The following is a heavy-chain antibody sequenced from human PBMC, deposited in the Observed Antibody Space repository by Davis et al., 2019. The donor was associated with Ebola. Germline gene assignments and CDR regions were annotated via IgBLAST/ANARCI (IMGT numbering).Heavy chain of an antibody. CDR1: GYTFTGYY. CDR2: ISAYNGNT. Sequence: AASVKVSCKASGYTFTGYYMHWVRQAPGQGLEWMGWISAYNGNTNYAQKLQGRVTMTTDTSTSTAYMELRSLRSDDTAVYYCARETYYYDSSGYYYPDYWGQGTLVTVSS. V-gene: IGHV1-18*04. CDR3: ARETYYYDSSGYYYPDY. D-gene: IGHD3-22*01. J-gene: IGHJ4*02.